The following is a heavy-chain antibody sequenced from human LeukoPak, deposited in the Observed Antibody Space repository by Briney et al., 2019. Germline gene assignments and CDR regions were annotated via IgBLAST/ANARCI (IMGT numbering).Heavy chain of an antibody. CDR1: GYSFTSYW. V-gene: IGHV5-51*01. CDR2: IYPGDSDT. CDR3: ASPFYSGSHNDAFDI. Sequence: GESLKISCKGSGYSFTSYWIGWVRQMPGKGLEWMGIIYPGDSDTRYSPSFQGQVTISADKSISTAYLQWSSLKASDTAMYHCASPFYSGSHNDAFDIWGQGTMVTVSS. D-gene: IGHD1-26*01. J-gene: IGHJ3*02.